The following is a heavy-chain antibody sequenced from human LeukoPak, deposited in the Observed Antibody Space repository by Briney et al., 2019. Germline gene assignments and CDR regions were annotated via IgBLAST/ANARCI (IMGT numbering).Heavy chain of an antibody. Sequence: GESLRLSCAASGFTLSSYWMSWVRQAPGKGLEWVANIKQDGSEKYYVDSVKGRFTISRDNSKNTLYLQMNSLRPEDTAVYYCGKDLLAMGGSRGLDYWGQGILVTVSS. V-gene: IGHV3-7*01. CDR3: GKDLLAMGGSRGLDY. CDR1: GFTLSSYW. CDR2: IKQDGSEK. J-gene: IGHJ4*02. D-gene: IGHD6-19*01.